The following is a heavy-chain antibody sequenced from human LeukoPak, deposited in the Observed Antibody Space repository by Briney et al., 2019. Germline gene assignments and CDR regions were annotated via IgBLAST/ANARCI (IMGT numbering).Heavy chain of an antibody. CDR3: AGFYCGGDCYSRWFDP. Sequence: PSETLSLTCTVSGGSISSSSYSWGWIRQPPGKGLEWIGSIYYSGSTYYNPSLKSRVTISVDTSKNQFSLKLSSVTAADTAVYYRAGFYCGGDCYSRWFDPWGQGTLVTVSS. D-gene: IGHD2-21*02. CDR1: GGSISSSSYS. V-gene: IGHV4-39*01. J-gene: IGHJ5*02. CDR2: IYYSGST.